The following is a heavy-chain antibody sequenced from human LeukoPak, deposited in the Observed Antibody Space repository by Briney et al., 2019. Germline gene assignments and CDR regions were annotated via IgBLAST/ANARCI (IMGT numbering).Heavy chain of an antibody. CDR3: VKGYSGYYAY. D-gene: IGHD3-16*01. CDR2: VSSNGGST. Sequence: GGSLRLSCSASGFNFNSYAMHWVRQAPGKGLEYVSGVSSNGGSTTYADSVKGRFTISRDNSKYTMYLQMSSLRAEDTAMYYCVKGYSGYYAYWGQGTLVTVSS. J-gene: IGHJ4*01. V-gene: IGHV3-64D*06. CDR1: GFNFNSYA.